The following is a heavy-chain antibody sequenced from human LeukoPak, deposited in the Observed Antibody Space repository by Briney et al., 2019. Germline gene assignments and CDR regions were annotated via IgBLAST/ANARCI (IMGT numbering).Heavy chain of an antibody. J-gene: IGHJ4*02. CDR2: INPNSGGT. CDR3: ATSSGWKSNSDY. Sequence: ASVKVSCKASGYTFIGYYIHWVRQAPGQGLEWMGWINPNSGGTNYAQKFQGRVTMTRDTSISTAYMELSRLRSDDTAVFYCATSSGWKSNSDYWGQGTLVTVSS. CDR1: GYTFIGYY. V-gene: IGHV1-2*02. D-gene: IGHD6-19*01.